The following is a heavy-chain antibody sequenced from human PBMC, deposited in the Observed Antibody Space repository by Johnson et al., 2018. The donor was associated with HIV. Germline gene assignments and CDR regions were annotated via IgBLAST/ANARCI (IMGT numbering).Heavy chain of an antibody. D-gene: IGHD4-17*01. J-gene: IGHJ3*02. CDR3: GRVLGDYGEEDAFDI. CDR1: GFTFTTYA. Sequence: EQLVESGGGVVQPGGSLRLSCAASGFTFTTYAMHWVRQAPGKGLEWVANIKQDGSEKYYVDSVKGRFTISRDNAKNSLYLQMNSLRAEDTAVYYCGRVLGDYGEEDAFDIWGQVTMVTVCS. CDR2: IKQDGSEK. V-gene: IGHV3-7*01.